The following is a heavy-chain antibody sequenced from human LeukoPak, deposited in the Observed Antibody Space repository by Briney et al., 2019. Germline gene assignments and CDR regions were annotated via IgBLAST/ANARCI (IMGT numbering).Heavy chain of an antibody. CDR2: IYTSGRT. CDR1: GGSISSTGYY. J-gene: IGHJ4*02. D-gene: IGHD3-9*01. Sequence: PSETLSLTCTVSGGSISSTGYYWTWIRQPAGKGLEWIGRIYTSGRTNYNPSLTSRVTISIATSKKHLSLRLSSVTAADTAVYYCARTSYDILAGYYSGGGPFDSWGQGTLVTVSS. CDR3: ARTSYDILAGYYSGGGPFDS. V-gene: IGHV4-61*02.